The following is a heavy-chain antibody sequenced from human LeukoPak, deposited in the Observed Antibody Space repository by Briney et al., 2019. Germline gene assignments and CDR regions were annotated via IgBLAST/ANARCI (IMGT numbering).Heavy chain of an antibody. Sequence: QPGGSLRLSCAASGFTFSSYEMNWVRQAPGKELEWVSYISSSGGTIYYADSVKGRFTISRDNAKNSLYLQMNSLRAEDTAVYNCARDESGYSGYVRFDPWGQGTLVTVSS. V-gene: IGHV3-48*03. CDR3: ARDESGYSGYVRFDP. CDR1: GFTFSSYE. J-gene: IGHJ5*02. D-gene: IGHD5-12*01. CDR2: ISSSGGTI.